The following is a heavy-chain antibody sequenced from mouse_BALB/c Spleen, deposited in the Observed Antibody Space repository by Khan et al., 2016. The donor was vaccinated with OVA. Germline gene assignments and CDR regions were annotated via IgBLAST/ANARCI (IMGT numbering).Heavy chain of an antibody. V-gene: IGHV2-9*02. CDR3: ARNREPDYFDY. CDR1: GFSLTSHG. Sequence: QVQLKESGPGLVAPSQSLSITCTVSGFSLTSHGVHWVRQPPGKGLEWLGVIWDGGSTNYNSALMSRLSISKDSSKSQVFLKMNSHQTDDTAMYYCARNREPDYFDYGGQGTTLTVSS. J-gene: IGHJ2*01. CDR2: IWDGGST.